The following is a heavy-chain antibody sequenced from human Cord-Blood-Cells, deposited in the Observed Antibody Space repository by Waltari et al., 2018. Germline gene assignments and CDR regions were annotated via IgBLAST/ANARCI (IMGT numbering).Heavy chain of an antibody. CDR1: GGSFSGYY. D-gene: IGHD3-3*01. V-gene: IGHV4-34*01. CDR3: ARGKNYDFWSGYYYYYYGMDV. J-gene: IGHJ6*02. CDR2: INHSGST. Sequence: QVQLQQWGAGLLKPSETLSLTCAVYGGSFSGYYWSWIRQPPGKGREWIGEINHSGSTNYNPSLKSRVTISVDTSKNQFSLKLSSVTAADTAVYYCARGKNYDFWSGYYYYYYGMDVWGQGTTVTVSS.